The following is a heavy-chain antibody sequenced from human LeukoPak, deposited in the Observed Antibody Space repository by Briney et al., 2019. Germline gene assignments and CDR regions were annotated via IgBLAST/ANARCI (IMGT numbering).Heavy chain of an antibody. V-gene: IGHV4-39*01. J-gene: IGHJ4*02. D-gene: IGHD3-22*01. CDR3: ARQFYHDSSGADY. CDR2: IYYSGNT. Sequence: PSETLSLTCTVSGDSIRTSSYYWGWIRQPPGKGLEWIGSIYYSGNTYYNPSLKSRVAISMDTSKNQFPQKLTSVTAADTAVYYCARQFYHDSSGADYWGQGALVTVSS. CDR1: GDSIRTSSYY.